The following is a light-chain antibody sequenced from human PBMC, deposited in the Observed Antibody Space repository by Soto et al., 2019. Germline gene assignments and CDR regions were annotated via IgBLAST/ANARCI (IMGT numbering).Light chain of an antibody. CDR1: QSVSSSY. J-gene: IGKJ4*01. CDR2: GAS. Sequence: EIVLTQSPGTLSLSPGERATLSCRASQSVSSSYLAWYQQKPGQAPRLLIYGASSRATGIPDRFSGSGSETDFTLTISRLEPEDFAVYYCQQYGRSPSTFGGGTKVEIK. CDR3: QQYGRSPST. V-gene: IGKV3-20*01.